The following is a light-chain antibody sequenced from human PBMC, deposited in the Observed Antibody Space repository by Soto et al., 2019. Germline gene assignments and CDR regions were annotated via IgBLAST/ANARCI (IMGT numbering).Light chain of an antibody. CDR3: SSYTTSTTVV. V-gene: IGLV2-14*01. CDR2: EVS. Sequence: QSGLTQPASVSGSPGQSITISCTGTSSDVGAYNFVSWYQQHPGTAPKLIIYEVSNRPSGVSNRFSASKSGNSASLTISGLQADDEADYYCSSYTTSTTVVFGGGTKVTVL. J-gene: IGLJ2*01. CDR1: SSDVGAYNF.